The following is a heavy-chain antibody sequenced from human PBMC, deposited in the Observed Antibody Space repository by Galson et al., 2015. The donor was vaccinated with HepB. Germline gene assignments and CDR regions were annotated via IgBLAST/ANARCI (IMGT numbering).Heavy chain of an antibody. V-gene: IGHV1-46*01. CDR2: INPSGGST. D-gene: IGHD6-19*01. Sequence: SVKVSCKASGYTFTSYYMHWVRQAPGQGLEWMGIINPSGGSTSYAQKFQGRVTMTRDTSTSTVYMELSGLRSEDTAVYYCARDKAKAGGSGWYVPEDYWGQGTLVTVSS. CDR1: GYTFTSYY. J-gene: IGHJ4*02. CDR3: ARDKAKAGGSGWYVPEDY.